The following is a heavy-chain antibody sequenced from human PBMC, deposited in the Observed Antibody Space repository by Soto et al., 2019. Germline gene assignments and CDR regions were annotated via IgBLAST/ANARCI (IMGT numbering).Heavy chain of an antibody. V-gene: IGHV3-30-3*01. CDR3: ARAPRRRYTSSSFPHFDL. CDR1: GFTFSSYA. J-gene: IGHJ2*01. CDR2: ISYDGSNK. D-gene: IGHD6-6*01. Sequence: PGGSLRLSCAASGFTFSSYAMHWVRQAPGKGLEWVAVISYDGSNKYYADSVKGRFTISRDNSKNSLYLQMNSLRVEDTAVYYCARAPRRRYTSSSFPHFDLWGRGTLVTVSS.